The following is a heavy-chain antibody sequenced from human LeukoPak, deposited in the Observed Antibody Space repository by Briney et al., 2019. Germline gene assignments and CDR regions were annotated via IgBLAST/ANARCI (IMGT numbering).Heavy chain of an antibody. D-gene: IGHD3-22*01. CDR3: ARDRGGYYSYYFDY. J-gene: IGHJ4*02. CDR1: GFTFSSHA. CDR2: ISSNGGST. V-gene: IGHV3-64*01. Sequence: GGSLRLSCAASGFTFSSHAMHWVRQAPGKGLEYVSAISSNGGSTYYANSVKGRFTISRDNSKNTLYLQMGSLRAEDMAVYYCARDRGGYYSYYFDYWGQGTLVTVSS.